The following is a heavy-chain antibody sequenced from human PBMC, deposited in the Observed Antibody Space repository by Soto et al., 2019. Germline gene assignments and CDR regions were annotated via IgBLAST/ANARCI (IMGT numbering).Heavy chain of an antibody. CDR1: GGSISSSSYY. CDR2: IYFSGST. Sequence: PSETLSLTCTVSGGSISSSSYYWGWIRQPPGKGLEWIGYIYFSGSTNYNPSLKSRVTISVDSSKNQFSLKLTSVTAADTAVYYCARGVGSGTPYYYSYYGVDVWGQGITVTVSS. D-gene: IGHD3-10*01. J-gene: IGHJ6*02. V-gene: IGHV4-61*05. CDR3: ARGVGSGTPYYYSYYGVDV.